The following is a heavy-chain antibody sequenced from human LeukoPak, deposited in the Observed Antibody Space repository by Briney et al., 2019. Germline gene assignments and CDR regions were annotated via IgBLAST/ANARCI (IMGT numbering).Heavy chain of an antibody. V-gene: IGHV3-9*01. CDR3: AKGVRNWGYFDY. Sequence: GRSLRLSCAASGFTFDDYAMHWVRQAPEKGLEWVSGISWNSGSIGYADSVKGRFTISRDNAKNSLYLQMNSLRAEDTALYYCAKGVRNWGYFDYWGQGTLVTVSS. J-gene: IGHJ4*02. CDR2: ISWNSGSI. CDR1: GFTFDDYA. D-gene: IGHD7-27*01.